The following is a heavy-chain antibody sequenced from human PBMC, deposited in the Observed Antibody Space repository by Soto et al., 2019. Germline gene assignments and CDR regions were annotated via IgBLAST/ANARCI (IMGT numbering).Heavy chain of an antibody. CDR1: GGSISSSNY. CDR2: INYSGNT. J-gene: IGHJ4*02. D-gene: IGHD1-26*01. Sequence: SETLSLTCAVSGGSISSSNYWSWIRQPPGKALEWIGEINYSGNTNYNPSLKSRVTISVDTSKNQLFLNLTSVTAADTAMYYCARHHVRGRTIAGAAEFWGQGTLVTVSS. CDR3: ARHHVRGRTIAGAAEF. V-gene: IGHV4-4*02.